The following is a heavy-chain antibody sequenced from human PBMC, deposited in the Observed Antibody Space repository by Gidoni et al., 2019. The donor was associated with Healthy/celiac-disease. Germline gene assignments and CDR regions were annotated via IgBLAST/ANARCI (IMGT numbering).Heavy chain of an antibody. CDR2: ISSSSSYI. J-gene: IGHJ4*02. CDR1: GFPFSSYS. Sequence: EVQLVGSGGGLVKPGGSLRLSCAASGFPFSSYSMNLVRQAPGKGLEWVASISSSSSYIYYADSVKGRFTISRDNAKNSLYLQMNSLRAEDTAVYYCARDLPSTFGGVIANQDYWGQGTLVTVSS. D-gene: IGHD3-16*02. V-gene: IGHV3-21*01. CDR3: ARDLPSTFGGVIANQDY.